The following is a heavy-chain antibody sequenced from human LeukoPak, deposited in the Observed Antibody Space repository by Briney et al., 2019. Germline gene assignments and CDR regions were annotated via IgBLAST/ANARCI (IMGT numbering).Heavy chain of an antibody. CDR2: ISSSSYI. CDR3: ARVLGSSWYSYFQH. J-gene: IGHJ1*01. V-gene: IGHV3-21*04. Sequence: GGSLRLSCAASGFTFSSYSMNWVRQAPGKGLEWVSSISSSSYIYYADSVKGRFTISRDNAKNSLYLQMNSLRAEDTAVYYCARVLGSSWYSYFQHWGQGTLVTVSS. D-gene: IGHD6-13*01. CDR1: GFTFSSYS.